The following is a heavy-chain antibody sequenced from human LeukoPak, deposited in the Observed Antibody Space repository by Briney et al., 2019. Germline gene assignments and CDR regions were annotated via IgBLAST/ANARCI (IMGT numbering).Heavy chain of an antibody. J-gene: IGHJ4*02. CDR3: SSGNFFDF. V-gene: IGHV3-7*01. CDR1: GFSFSTQW. Sequence: GGSLRLSCAASGFSFSTQWMSWVRQAPGKGLEWVANIKQDGIEKHDLDSVKGRFTISRDNANNSLYLQMNLLRADDTAVYFCSSGNFFDFWGQGTLVAVSS. CDR2: IKQDGIEK.